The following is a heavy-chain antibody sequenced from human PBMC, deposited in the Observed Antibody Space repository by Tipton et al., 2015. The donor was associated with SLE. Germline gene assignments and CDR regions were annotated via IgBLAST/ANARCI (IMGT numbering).Heavy chain of an antibody. V-gene: IGHV3-23*03. J-gene: IGHJ6*03. CDR1: GFTFSSYA. CDR3: ARGGYYYDRSGYYNYMDV. D-gene: IGHD3-22*01. CDR2: IYSSGSST. Sequence: SLRLSCAASGFTFSSYAMNWVRQAPGKGLEWVSLIYSSGSSTYYADSVKGRFTISRDNSKNSLYLQMNSLRAEDTAVYYCARGGYYYDRSGYYNYMDVWGKGTTVTVSS.